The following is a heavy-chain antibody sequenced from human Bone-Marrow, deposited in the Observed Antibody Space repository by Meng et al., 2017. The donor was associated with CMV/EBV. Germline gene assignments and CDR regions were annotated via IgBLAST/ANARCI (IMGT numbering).Heavy chain of an antibody. J-gene: IGHJ4*02. Sequence: GESLKIACAASGFTVSSNYMSWVRQAPGKGLEWVSVIYSGGSTYYADSVKGRFTISSDNSKNTLYLQLNSLSAEDTAVDYCARYAFWHGSHEYYWGQGPLATVSS. D-gene: IGHD3-3*01. CDR3: ARYAFWHGSHEYY. CDR2: IYSGGST. CDR1: GFTVSSNY. V-gene: IGHV3-66*02.